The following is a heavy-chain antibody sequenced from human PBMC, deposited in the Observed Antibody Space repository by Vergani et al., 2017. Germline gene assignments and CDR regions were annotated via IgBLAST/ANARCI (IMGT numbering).Heavy chain of an antibody. J-gene: IGHJ3*02. Sequence: EVQLVQSGAEVKKPGESLKISCKGSGYSFTSYWIGWVRQMPGKGLEWLGIIFPGDSATSYSPSFQGQVTISADKSSSTAYLQSSSLKASDTAMYYCARPQYTDGPDDAFNIGGQGTMVTVSS. CDR1: GYSFTSYW. D-gene: IGHD5-18*01. CDR3: ARPQYTDGPDDAFNI. CDR2: IFPGDSAT. V-gene: IGHV5-51*01.